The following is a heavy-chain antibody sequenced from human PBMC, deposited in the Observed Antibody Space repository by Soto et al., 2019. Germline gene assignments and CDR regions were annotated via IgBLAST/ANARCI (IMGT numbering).Heavy chain of an antibody. CDR2: IYYSGST. V-gene: IGHV4-30-4*01. J-gene: IGHJ4*02. CDR3: ARIIVVVPAAADY. CDR1: GGSISTGDYY. Sequence: SETLSLTCTVSGGSISTGDYYWSWIRQPPGKGLQWIGYIYYSGSTHYNPSLKSRVTISVDTSKNQFSLKLNSVTPEDTAVYYCARIIVVVPAAADYWGQGTLVTVSS. D-gene: IGHD2-2*01.